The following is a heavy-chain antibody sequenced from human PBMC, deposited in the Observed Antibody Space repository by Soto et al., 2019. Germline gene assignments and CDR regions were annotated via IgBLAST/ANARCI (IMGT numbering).Heavy chain of an antibody. CDR3: VTVHPSETHYRTFDY. D-gene: IGHD3-10*01. CDR2: IKSKADAGTT. V-gene: IGHV3-15*07. Sequence: GGSLRLSCAASGFTFNKAWMTWVRQAPGKGLEWVGHIKSKADAGTTDYAAPVKGRFTISRDDSQTTLFLQMNSLQTEDTAIYYCVTVHPSETHYRTFDYWGQGTLVTVSS. J-gene: IGHJ4*02. CDR1: GFTFNKAW.